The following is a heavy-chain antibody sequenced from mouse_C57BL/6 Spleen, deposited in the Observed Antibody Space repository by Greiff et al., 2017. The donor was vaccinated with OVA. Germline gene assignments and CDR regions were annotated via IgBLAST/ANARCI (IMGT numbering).Heavy chain of an antibody. CDR3: ARSEGPYWYFDV. CDR1: GYTFTSYW. D-gene: IGHD3-3*01. V-gene: IGHV1-64*01. J-gene: IGHJ1*03. Sequence: VQLQQPGAELVKPGASVKLSCKASGYTFTSYWMPWVKQRPGQGLEWIGMIHPNSGSTNYNEKFKSKATLTIDKSSSTAYMQLSSLTSEDSAVDYCARSEGPYWYFDVWGTGTTVTVSS. CDR2: IHPNSGST.